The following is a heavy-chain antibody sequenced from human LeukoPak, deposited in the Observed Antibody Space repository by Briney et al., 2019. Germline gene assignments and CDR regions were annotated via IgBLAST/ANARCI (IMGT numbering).Heavy chain of an antibody. CDR2: ISWDGGST. V-gene: IGHV3-43D*03. J-gene: IGHJ6*03. CDR3: AKDGRGEYYYYYMDV. Sequence: PGGSLRLSCAASGFTFDDYAMHWVRQAPGKGLEWVSLISWDGGSTYYADSVKGRFTISRDNSKNSLYLQMNSLRAEDTALYYCAKDGRGEYYYYYMDVWGKGTTVTVSS. CDR1: GFTFDDYA. D-gene: IGHD3-16*01.